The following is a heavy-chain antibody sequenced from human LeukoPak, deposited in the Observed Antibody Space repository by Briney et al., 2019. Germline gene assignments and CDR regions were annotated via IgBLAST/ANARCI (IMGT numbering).Heavy chain of an antibody. J-gene: IGHJ4*02. Sequence: SETLSLTCTVSGGSISSANYYWGWIRQPPGKGLEWIGSVYNSGNTYYNPSLKSRVIVSLAMSQNQFSLRLTSVTAADTAVYYCATSTQLRLGELSLFSGKLLSYWGQGTLVTVSS. V-gene: IGHV4-39*07. CDR3: ATSTQLRLGELSLFSGKLLSY. CDR2: VYNSGNT. D-gene: IGHD3-16*02. CDR1: GGSISSANYY.